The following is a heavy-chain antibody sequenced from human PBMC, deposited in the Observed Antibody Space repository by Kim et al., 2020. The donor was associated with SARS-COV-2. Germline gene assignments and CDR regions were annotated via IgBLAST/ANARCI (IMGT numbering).Heavy chain of an antibody. Sequence: GGSLRLSCAASGFTFNTYGMNWVRQAPGKGLEWVADISYDGSNKYYADSVKGRFTISRDNSKNTLYLQMNSLRIEDTAVYYCAKSFSGSYFGYDDWGQGTLVTVSS. V-gene: IGHV3-30*18. J-gene: IGHJ4*02. D-gene: IGHD1-26*01. CDR2: ISYDGSNK. CDR1: GFTFNTYG. CDR3: AKSFSGSYFGYDD.